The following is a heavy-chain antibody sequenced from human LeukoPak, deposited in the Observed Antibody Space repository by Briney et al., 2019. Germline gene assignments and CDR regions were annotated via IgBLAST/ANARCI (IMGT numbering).Heavy chain of an antibody. Sequence: KSSETLSLTCTVSGGSISSSSYYWSWIRQPPGKGLEWIGEINHSGSTNYNPSLKSRVTISVDTSKNQFSLKLRSVTAADTAVYYCARVDYGDYSKDFDYWGQGTLVTVSS. CDR2: INHSGST. D-gene: IGHD4-17*01. CDR1: GGSISSSSYY. V-gene: IGHV4-39*07. CDR3: ARVDYGDYSKDFDY. J-gene: IGHJ4*02.